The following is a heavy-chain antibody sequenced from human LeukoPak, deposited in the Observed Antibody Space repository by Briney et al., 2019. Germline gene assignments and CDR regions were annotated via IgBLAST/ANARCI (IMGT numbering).Heavy chain of an antibody. D-gene: IGHD3-10*01. V-gene: IGHV3-30*03. CDR2: ISYDGSNK. CDR3: ARPSYGSGSFFDY. J-gene: IGHJ4*02. CDR1: GFTFSSYG. Sequence: GGSLRLSCAASGFTFSSYGMHWVRQAPGKGLEWVAVISYDGSNKYYADSVKGRFTISRDNSKNTLYLQMNSLRAEDTAVYYCARPSYGSGSFFDYWGQGTVVTVSS.